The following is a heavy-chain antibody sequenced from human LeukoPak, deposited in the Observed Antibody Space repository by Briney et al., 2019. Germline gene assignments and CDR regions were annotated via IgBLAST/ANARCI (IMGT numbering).Heavy chain of an antibody. V-gene: IGHV1-69*06. D-gene: IGHD5-18*01. J-gene: IGHJ4*02. Sequence: SVKVSCKASGGTFSNYTIIWVRQAPGQGLEWMGGIIPIFGTANYAQKFQGRVTITADKSTSTAYMELSSLRSEDTAVYYCANVDTAMAVDYWGQGTLVTVSS. CDR3: ANVDTAMAVDY. CDR2: IIPIFGTA. CDR1: GGTFSNYT.